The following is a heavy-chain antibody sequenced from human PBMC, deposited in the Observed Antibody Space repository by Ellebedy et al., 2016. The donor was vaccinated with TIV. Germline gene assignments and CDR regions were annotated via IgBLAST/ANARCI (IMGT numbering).Heavy chain of an antibody. D-gene: IGHD4-17*01. CDR1: GYSISSGYF. V-gene: IGHV4-38-2*02. Sequence: MPSETLSLTCTVPGYSISSGYFWGWIRLPQGKGLEWIGSIYHSGNTYYNPSLKGRVTISVDTSKNQFSLKLSSVTAADTAVYSCARDRGSTVFDPWGQGTLVTVSS. CDR3: ARDRGSTVFDP. CDR2: IYHSGNT. J-gene: IGHJ5*02.